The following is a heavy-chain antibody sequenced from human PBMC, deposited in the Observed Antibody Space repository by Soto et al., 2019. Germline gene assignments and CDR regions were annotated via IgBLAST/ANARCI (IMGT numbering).Heavy chain of an antibody. CDR2: TRNKANSYTT. J-gene: IGHJ3*02. V-gene: IGHV3-72*01. CDR3: ARDGSNAFDI. D-gene: IGHD5-12*01. Sequence: GGSLRLSCAASGFTFSDHYMDWVRQAPGKGLEWVGRTRNKANSYTTEYAASVKGRFTISRDDSKNSLYLQMNSLKTEDTAVYYCARDGSNAFDIWGQGTMVTVSS. CDR1: GFTFSDHY.